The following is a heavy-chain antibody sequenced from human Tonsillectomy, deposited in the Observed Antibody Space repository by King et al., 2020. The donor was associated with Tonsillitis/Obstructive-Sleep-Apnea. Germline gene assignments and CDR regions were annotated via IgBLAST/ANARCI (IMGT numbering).Heavy chain of an antibody. CDR1: GGSISSGGYY. CDR3: ARFCSSTSGYYYGMDV. J-gene: IGHJ6*02. Sequence: VQLQESGPGLVKPSQTLSLTCTVSGGSISSGGYYWNWIRQHPGKGLEWIGYIYYSGSTYYNPSPKSRVAISVDTSKNQFSLKLSSVTAADTAVYYCARFCSSTSGYYYGMDVWGQGTTVTVSS. D-gene: IGHD2-2*01. CDR2: IYYSGST. V-gene: IGHV4-31*03.